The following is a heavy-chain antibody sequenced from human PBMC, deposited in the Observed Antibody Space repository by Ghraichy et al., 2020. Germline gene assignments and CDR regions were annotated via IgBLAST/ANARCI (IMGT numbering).Heavy chain of an antibody. J-gene: IGHJ3*02. D-gene: IGHD2-15*01. Sequence: LTCAASGFTFDDYAMHWVRQAPGKGLEWVSLISGDGGSTYYADSVKGRFTISRDNSKNSLYLQMNSLRTEDTALYYCAKDIGGAATVSDAFDIWDQGTMVTVAS. CDR2: ISGDGGST. CDR1: GFTFDDYA. CDR3: AKDIGGAATVSDAFDI. V-gene: IGHV3-43*02.